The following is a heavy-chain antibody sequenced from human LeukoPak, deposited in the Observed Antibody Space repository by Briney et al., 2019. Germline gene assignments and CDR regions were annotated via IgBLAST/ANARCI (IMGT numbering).Heavy chain of an antibody. V-gene: IGHV3-11*06. Sequence: GGSLRLSCAASGFTFSDYYMSWIRQASGKGLEWVSYISTSGSDTYYADSVKGRFTTSRDNAKSSLYLQMNSLRAEDTAVYYCARVGLIAAAGTPDYWGQGTLVTVSS. D-gene: IGHD6-13*01. CDR2: ISTSGSDT. J-gene: IGHJ4*02. CDR1: GFTFSDYY. CDR3: ARVGLIAAAGTPDY.